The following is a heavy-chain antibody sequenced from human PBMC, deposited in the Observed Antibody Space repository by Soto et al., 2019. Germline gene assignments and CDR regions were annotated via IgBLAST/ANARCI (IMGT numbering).Heavy chain of an antibody. CDR2: IYYSGST. CDR1: GGSISSGDYY. J-gene: IGHJ5*02. D-gene: IGHD2-15*01. CDR3: ASIYCSGGSCYSEWNWFDP. Sequence: PSETLSLTCTVSGGSISSGDYYWSWIRQPPGKGLEWIGYIYYSGSTYYNPSLKSRVTISVDTSKNQFSLKLSSVTAADTAVYYCASIYCSGGSCYSEWNWFDPWGQGTLVAVSS. V-gene: IGHV4-30-4*01.